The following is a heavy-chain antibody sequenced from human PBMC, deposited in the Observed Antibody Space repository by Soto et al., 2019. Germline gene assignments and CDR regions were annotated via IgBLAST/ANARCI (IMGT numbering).Heavy chain of an antibody. Sequence: PGGSLRLSCAASGFTFSSYSMSWVRQAPGKGLEWVSSISSSSSYIYYADSVKGRFTISRDNAKNSLYLQMNSLRAEDTAVYYCARDLGSGAVNYYYGMDVWGQGTTVTVSS. CDR2: ISSSSSYI. CDR3: ARDLGSGAVNYYYGMDV. J-gene: IGHJ6*01. CDR1: GFTFSSYS. D-gene: IGHD3-10*01. V-gene: IGHV3-21*01.